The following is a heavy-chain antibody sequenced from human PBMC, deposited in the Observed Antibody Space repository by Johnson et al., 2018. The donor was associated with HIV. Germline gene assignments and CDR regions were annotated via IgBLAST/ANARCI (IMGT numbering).Heavy chain of an antibody. V-gene: IGHV3-23*04. CDR1: GFTFSSYA. D-gene: IGHD3-16*01. Sequence: VQLVESGGGLVKPGGSLRLSCAASGFTFSSYAMSWVRQAPGQGLEWVSAISGSGGSTYYVDSVRGRFPISRDNAKNSLYLQMNSLRAEDTAVYYCAKVGDSPDAFDIWGQGTMVTVSS. CDR2: ISGSGGST. J-gene: IGHJ3*02. CDR3: AKVGDSPDAFDI.